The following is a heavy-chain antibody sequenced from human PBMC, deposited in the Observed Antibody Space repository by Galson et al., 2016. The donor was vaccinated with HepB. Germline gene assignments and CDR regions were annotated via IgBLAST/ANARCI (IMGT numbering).Heavy chain of an antibody. CDR3: AREKAVDNKIAGTDS. J-gene: IGHJ5*01. CDR2: TSYDGNIK. Sequence: SLRLSCAASGFAFGDFAIHWVRQAPGKGLAWVAVTSYDGNIKYYADSVKGRFTISSDNSTNMVFLQMNSLRPEDSAAYYCAREKAVDNKIAGTDSWGQGTLVTVSS. V-gene: IGHV3-30*04. D-gene: IGHD5-12*01. CDR1: GFAFGDFA.